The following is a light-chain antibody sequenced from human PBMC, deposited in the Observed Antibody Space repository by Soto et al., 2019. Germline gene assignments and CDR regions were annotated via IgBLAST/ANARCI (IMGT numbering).Light chain of an antibody. CDR1: SGHSSYA. V-gene: IGLV4-69*01. Sequence: QLVLTQSPSASASLGASVKLTCTLSSGHSSYAIAWHQQQPEKGPRYLMKLNSDGSHSKGDGIPDRFSGSSSGAERYLTIPSLQYEDEADYSCQTWGTGLLVFGGGTKLTVL. J-gene: IGLJ3*02. CDR3: QTWGTGLLV. CDR2: LNSDGSH.